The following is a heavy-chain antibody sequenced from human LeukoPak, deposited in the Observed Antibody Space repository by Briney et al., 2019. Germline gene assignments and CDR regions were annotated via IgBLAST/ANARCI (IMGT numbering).Heavy chain of an antibody. J-gene: IGHJ3*01. D-gene: IGHD1-14*01. Sequence: GASVKVSCKVSGYTLTELSMHWVRQAPGKGLEWMGGFDPEDGETIYAQKFQGRVTMTEDTSTDTAYMELRSLRSDDTAVYYCASRNNRDAFDVWGQGTLVTVSS. CDR1: GYTLTELS. CDR3: ASRNNRDAFDV. V-gene: IGHV1-24*01. CDR2: FDPEDGET.